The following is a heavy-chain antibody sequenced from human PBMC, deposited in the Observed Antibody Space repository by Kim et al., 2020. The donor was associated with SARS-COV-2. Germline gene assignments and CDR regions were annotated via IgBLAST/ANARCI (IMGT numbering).Heavy chain of an antibody. CDR1: GFTFSDYY. V-gene: IGHV3-11*01. D-gene: IGHD5-12*01. Sequence: GGSLRLSCAASGFTFSDYYMSWIRQAPGKGLEWVSYISSSGSTIYYADSVKGRFTISRDNAKNSLYLQMNSLRAEDTAVYYCARDRRIVATITFYYYGMDVWGQGTTVTVSS. CDR2: ISSSGSTI. CDR3: ARDRRIVATITFYYYGMDV. J-gene: IGHJ6*02.